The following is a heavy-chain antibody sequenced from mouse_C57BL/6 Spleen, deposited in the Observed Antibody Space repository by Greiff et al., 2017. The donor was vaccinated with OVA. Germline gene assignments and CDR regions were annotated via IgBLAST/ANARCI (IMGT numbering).Heavy chain of an antibody. Sequence: EVQLQQSGPELVKPGASVKISCKASGYTFTDYYMNWVKQSHGKSLEWIGDINPNNGGTSYNQKFKGKATLTVDKSSSTAYMELRSLTSEDSAVYYCATVLLFYAMDYWGQGTSVTVSS. J-gene: IGHJ4*01. CDR1: GYTFTDYY. CDR2: INPNNGGT. V-gene: IGHV1-26*01. CDR3: ATVLLFYAMDY.